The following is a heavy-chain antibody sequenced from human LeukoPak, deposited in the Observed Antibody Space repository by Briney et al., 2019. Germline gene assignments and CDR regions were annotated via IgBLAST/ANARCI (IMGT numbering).Heavy chain of an antibody. D-gene: IGHD4-11*01. CDR3: ASAGNSNYHYYYYYMDV. J-gene: IGHJ6*03. Sequence: GGSLRLSCAASGFTFSSYWMSWVRQAPGKGLEWVANIKQDGSEKYYVDSVKGRFTISRDNAKNSLYLQMNSLRAEDTAVYYCASAGNSNYHYYYYYMDVWGKGTTVTISS. CDR2: IKQDGSEK. CDR1: GFTFSSYW. V-gene: IGHV3-7*01.